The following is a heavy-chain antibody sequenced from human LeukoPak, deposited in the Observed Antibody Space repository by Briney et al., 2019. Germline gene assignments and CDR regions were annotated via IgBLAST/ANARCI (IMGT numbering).Heavy chain of an antibody. V-gene: IGHV3-23*01. J-gene: IGHJ4*02. D-gene: IGHD1-26*01. Sequence: GGSLRLSCAASAFTFSSYAMSWVRQAPGKGLEWVSVISGDTKNTYYADSVRGRFAISRDNSRNTLYLQTNSLRVEDTAVYYCAKMRPLVGSTAFDYWGQGTLVTVS. CDR2: ISGDTKNT. CDR1: AFTFSSYA. CDR3: AKMRPLVGSTAFDY.